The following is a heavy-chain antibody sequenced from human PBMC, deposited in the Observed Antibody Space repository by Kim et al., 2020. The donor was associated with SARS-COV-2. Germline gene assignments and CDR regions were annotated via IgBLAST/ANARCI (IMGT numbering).Heavy chain of an antibody. CDR1: GFTFSNYA. CDR2: TRVSDGGT. J-gene: IGHJ4*02. CDR3: VKGRSGSNVGLFDF. V-gene: IGHV3-23*01. D-gene: IGHD2-8*01. Sequence: GGSLRLSCAASGFTFSNYAMGWVRQAPGKGLEWVSSTRVSDGGTYSEDSVKSRITLSRDNSKDTMFLQMNSLRAEDTATYFCVKGRSGSNVGLFDFWGQGTLVTVSS.